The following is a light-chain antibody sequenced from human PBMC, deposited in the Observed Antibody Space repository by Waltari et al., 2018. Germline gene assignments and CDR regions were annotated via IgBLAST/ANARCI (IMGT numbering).Light chain of an antibody. CDR2: DVT. CDR1: SSDVGGFKY. Sequence: QSALTPPRSVSGSPGQSVTISCPGTSSDVGGFKYVSWYQQHPGKAPKLMISDVTERPSGVPDRFSGSKSGNTASLTISGLQAEDEGDYYCCSYAGGDTVVFGGGTKLTVL. J-gene: IGLJ2*01. CDR3: CSYAGGDTVV. V-gene: IGLV2-11*01.